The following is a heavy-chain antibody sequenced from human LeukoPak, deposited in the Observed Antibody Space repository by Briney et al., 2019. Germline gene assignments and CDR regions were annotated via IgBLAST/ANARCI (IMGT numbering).Heavy chain of an antibody. CDR1: GGSISSYY. V-gene: IGHV4-59*01. J-gene: IGHJ6*02. CDR2: IYYSGST. D-gene: IGHD4-11*01. CDR3: ARDLHRGSHGMDV. Sequence: PSETLSLTCTVSGGSISSYYWSWIRQPPGKGLEWIGYIYYSGSTNYNPSLKSRVTISADTSKNQFSLKLSSVTAADTAVYYCARDLHRGSHGMDVWGQGTTVTVSS.